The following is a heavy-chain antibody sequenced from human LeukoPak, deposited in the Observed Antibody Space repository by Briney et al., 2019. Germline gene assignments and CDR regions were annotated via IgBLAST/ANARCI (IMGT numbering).Heavy chain of an antibody. D-gene: IGHD5-12*01. V-gene: IGHV1-18*01. CDR3: AREGSAVATYNWFDP. CDR1: GYTFTSYG. Sequence: ASVKVSCKASGYTFTSYGISWVRQAPGQGLEWMGWISAYNGNTKYAQKFQGRVTMTTDTSTTTAYMELRSLRSDDTAVYYCAREGSAVATYNWFDPWGQGTLVTVSS. CDR2: ISAYNGNT. J-gene: IGHJ5*02.